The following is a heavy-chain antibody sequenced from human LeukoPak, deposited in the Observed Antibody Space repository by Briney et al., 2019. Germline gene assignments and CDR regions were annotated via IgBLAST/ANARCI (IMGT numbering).Heavy chain of an antibody. V-gene: IGHV3-64*01. J-gene: IGHJ4*02. CDR3: ARVLIGIVMKVVVIGDY. CDR2: ISSNGGST. CDR1: GFTFSSYA. Sequence: GGSLRLSCAASGFTFSSYAMHWVRQAPGKGLEYVSAISSNGGSTYYANSVKGRFTISRDNSKNTLYLQMGSLRAEDMAVYYCARVLIGIVMKVVVIGDYWGQGTLVTVSS. D-gene: IGHD3-22*01.